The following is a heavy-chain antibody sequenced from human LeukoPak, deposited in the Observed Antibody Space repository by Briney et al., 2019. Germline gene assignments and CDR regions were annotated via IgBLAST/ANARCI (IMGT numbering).Heavy chain of an antibody. D-gene: IGHD6-13*01. Sequence: GVSVKVSCKASGYTFTSYGISWVRQVPGQGLEWMGWISAYNGNTNYAQKLQGRVTMTTDTSTSTAYMELRSLRSDDTAVYYCAYSSSWYEDFDYWGQGTLVTVSS. CDR3: AYSSSWYEDFDY. J-gene: IGHJ4*02. CDR2: ISAYNGNT. CDR1: GYTFTSYG. V-gene: IGHV1-18*01.